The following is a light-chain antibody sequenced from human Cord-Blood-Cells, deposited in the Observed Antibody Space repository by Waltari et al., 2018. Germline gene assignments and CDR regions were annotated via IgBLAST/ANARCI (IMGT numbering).Light chain of an antibody. CDR3: SSYAGSNNLV. V-gene: IGLV2-8*01. CDR1: SSDVGGYNY. CDR2: EVS. Sequence: QSALTQPPSASGSPGQSVTISCTGTSSDVGGYNYVSWYQQHPGKAPKLMIYEVSKRPSGVPVRFPGSKSGNTASLTVSGLQADDEADYYCSSYAGSNNLVFGGGTKLTVL. J-gene: IGLJ2*01.